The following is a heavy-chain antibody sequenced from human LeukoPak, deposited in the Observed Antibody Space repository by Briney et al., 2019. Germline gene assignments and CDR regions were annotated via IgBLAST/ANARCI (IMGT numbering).Heavy chain of an antibody. V-gene: IGHV4-34*01. CDR2: IYHSGST. D-gene: IGHD4-23*01. CDR3: ARTEKSVDWYFDL. Sequence: SETLSLTCAVYGGSFNGYFWSWLRQTPGKGLEWIGEIYHSGSTNYNPSLKRRVTISVDTSKNQFSLRLNSMTAADTAVYYCARTEKSVDWYFDLWGRGTLVTGSS. J-gene: IGHJ2*01. CDR1: GGSFNGYF.